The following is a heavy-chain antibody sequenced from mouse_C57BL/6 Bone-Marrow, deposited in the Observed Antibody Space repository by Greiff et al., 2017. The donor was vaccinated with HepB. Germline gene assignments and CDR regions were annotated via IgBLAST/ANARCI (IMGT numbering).Heavy chain of an antibody. CDR3: ARSGYRVYFDY. D-gene: IGHD2-12*01. CDR2: IDPSDSYT. CDR1: GYTFTSYW. Sequence: VQLQQPGAELVMPGASVKLSCKASGYTFTSYWMHWVKQRPGQGLEWIGEIDPSDSYTNYNQKFKGKSTLTVDKSSSTAYMQLSSLTSEDSAVYYCARSGYRVYFDYWGQGTTLTVSS. V-gene: IGHV1-69*01. J-gene: IGHJ2*01.